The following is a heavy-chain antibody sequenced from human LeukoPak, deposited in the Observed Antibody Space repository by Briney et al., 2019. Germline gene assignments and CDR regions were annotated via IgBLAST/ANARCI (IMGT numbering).Heavy chain of an antibody. CDR1: GYRFTSDW. Sequence: GESLQISCKGSGYRFTSDWIGWVRQMPGKGLEWMGIIYPGDPDTRYSPSFQGQVTISADKSVNTAYLQWSSLKAPDTAMYYCARLSGRVVCSAGSCYIDSWGQGTLVTVSS. CDR2: IYPGDPDT. J-gene: IGHJ4*02. D-gene: IGHD2-15*01. CDR3: ARLSGRVVCSAGSCYIDS. V-gene: IGHV5-51*01.